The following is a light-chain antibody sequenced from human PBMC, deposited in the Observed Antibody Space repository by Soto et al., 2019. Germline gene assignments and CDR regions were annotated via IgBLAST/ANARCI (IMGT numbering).Light chain of an antibody. CDR1: QSVSSR. V-gene: IGKV3-15*01. CDR3: QQYDNWPLT. CDR2: GAS. Sequence: EMVMTQSPATLSVSPGERATLSCRASQSVSSRLAWFQQRPGQAPRLLISGASTRATGIPARFSGSGSGTEFTLTISSLQSEDFAVYYCQQYDNWPLTFGGGTKVEIK. J-gene: IGKJ4*01.